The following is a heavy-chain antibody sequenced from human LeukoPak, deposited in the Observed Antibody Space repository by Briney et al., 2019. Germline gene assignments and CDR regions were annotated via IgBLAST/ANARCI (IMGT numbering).Heavy chain of an antibody. V-gene: IGHV4-59*01. D-gene: IGHD3-10*01. Sequence: SETLSLTCTVSGGSINNYYWSWIRQPPGKGLEWIGYIYYSGSTNYNPPLKSRVTISIDTSKNQFSLKLSSVTAADTAVYYCAKSSGSYYNVDFDYWGQGTLVTVSS. CDR2: IYYSGST. CDR1: GGSINNYY. J-gene: IGHJ4*02. CDR3: AKSSGSYYNVDFDY.